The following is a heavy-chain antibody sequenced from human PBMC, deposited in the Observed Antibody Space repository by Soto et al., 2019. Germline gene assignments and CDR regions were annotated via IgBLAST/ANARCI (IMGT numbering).Heavy chain of an antibody. CDR1: GGTFSSYT. V-gene: IGHV1-69*02. CDR2: IIPILGIA. CDR3: ARGDRDCGGDCYRDY. D-gene: IGHD2-21*02. J-gene: IGHJ4*02. Sequence: QVQLVQSGAEVKKPGSSVKVSCKASGGTFSSYTISWVRQAPGQGLEWMGRIIPILGIANYAQKFQGRVTITADKSXXTAYMELSSLRSEDTAVYYCARGDRDCGGDCYRDYWGQGTLVTVSS.